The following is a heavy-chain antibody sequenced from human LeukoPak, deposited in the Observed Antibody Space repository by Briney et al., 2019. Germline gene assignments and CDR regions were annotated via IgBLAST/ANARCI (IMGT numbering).Heavy chain of an antibody. CDR2: IKQDGSEK. Sequence: GGSLRLSCAASGFTFSSYWMSWVRQAPGKGLEWVANIKQDGSEKYYVDSVKGRFTISRDNAKNSLYLQMNSLRAEDMALYYCAKDQLKYSSSWRYFDLWGRGTLVTVSS. V-gene: IGHV3-7*03. CDR3: AKDQLKYSSSWRYFDL. D-gene: IGHD6-13*01. J-gene: IGHJ2*01. CDR1: GFTFSSYW.